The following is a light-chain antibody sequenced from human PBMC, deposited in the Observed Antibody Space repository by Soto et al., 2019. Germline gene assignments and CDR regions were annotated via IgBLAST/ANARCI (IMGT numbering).Light chain of an antibody. CDR1: QNLGTLY. V-gene: IGKV3D-20*02. Sequence: EIVLTQSPGTLSLSPGERGTLSCRASQNLGTLYLAWFQQKSGQAPRLLIYSASRRATGIPDRFTGSGSGTDFTLTINRAEPEDFAVYYCQQRNNWRDTFGQGTRLEIK. CDR2: SAS. CDR3: QQRNNWRDT. J-gene: IGKJ5*01.